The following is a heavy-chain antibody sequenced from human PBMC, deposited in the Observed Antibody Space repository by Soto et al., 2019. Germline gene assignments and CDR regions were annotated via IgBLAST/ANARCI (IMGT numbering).Heavy chain of an antibody. J-gene: IGHJ6*02. D-gene: IGHD3-3*01. CDR3: AIGEASRYYYYASDV. Sequence: EVQLVESGGGLVQRGGSLRLSCAASGLTFSSYSMNWVRQAPGKGLEWVSYISSSSSTIYYADSVKGRFTISRANAKNSLALQMNRLSDDDSVLSYCAIGEASRYYYYASDVWGQGTTVTVSS. V-gene: IGHV3-48*02. CDR1: GLTFSSYS. CDR2: ISSSSSTI.